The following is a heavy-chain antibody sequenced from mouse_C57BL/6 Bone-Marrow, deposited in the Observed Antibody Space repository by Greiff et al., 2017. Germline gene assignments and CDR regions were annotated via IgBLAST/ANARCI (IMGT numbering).Heavy chain of an antibody. V-gene: IGHV1-26*01. CDR2: INPNNGGT. CDR1: GYTFTDYY. J-gene: IGHJ2*01. CDR3: ARFATVVVDY. Sequence: VQLQQSGPELVKPGASVKISCKASGYTFTDYYMNWVKQSPGKSLEWIGDINPNNGGTSYNQKFKGKATLTVDKSSSTAYMELRSLTSEVSAVYYCARFATVVVDYWGQGTTLTVSS. D-gene: IGHD1-1*01.